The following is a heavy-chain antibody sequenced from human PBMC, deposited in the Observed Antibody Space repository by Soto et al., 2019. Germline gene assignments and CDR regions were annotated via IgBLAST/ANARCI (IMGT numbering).Heavy chain of an antibody. Sequence: EVQLVESGGGLVQPGGSLGLPCEASGFTFEDNAMHWVRQAPGKGREWVSGITWNSGDIRYTGSVKGRFSISRDNAENSLYLHMNSLRPEDTAFYYCARSRGLVSRPLDLWGQGTLVTVSS. CDR1: GFTFEDNA. CDR3: ARSRGLVSRPLDL. D-gene: IGHD3-22*01. CDR2: ITWNSGDI. J-gene: IGHJ5*02. V-gene: IGHV3-9*01.